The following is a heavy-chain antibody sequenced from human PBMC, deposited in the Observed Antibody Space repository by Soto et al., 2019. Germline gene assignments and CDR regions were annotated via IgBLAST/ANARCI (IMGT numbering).Heavy chain of an antibody. D-gene: IGHD1-7*01. V-gene: IGHV4-34*01. CDR2: INHSGST. CDR1: GGSFSGYY. J-gene: IGHJ4*02. CDR3: ARGWDRNYSFDY. Sequence: QVQLQQWGAGLLKPSETLSLTCAVYGGSFSGYYWSWIRQPPGKGLEWIGEINHSGSTIYNPSLKSRVTISVDTSKNQFSLKLSSVTAADTAVYYCARGWDRNYSFDYWGQGTLVTVSS.